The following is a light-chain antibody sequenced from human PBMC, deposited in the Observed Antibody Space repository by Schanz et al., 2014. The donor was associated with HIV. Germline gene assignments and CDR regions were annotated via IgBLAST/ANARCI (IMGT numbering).Light chain of an antibody. Sequence: QSALTQPASVSGSPGQSITISCTGTSSDVGGYKYVSWYQQYPGKAPKLIIFDVDNRPSGVSNRFSGSKSGNTASLTISGLQAEDEADYYCSSYTSSSTKVFRGGTKLTVL. V-gene: IGLV2-14*01. CDR2: DVD. CDR1: SSDVGGYKY. CDR3: SSYTSSSTKV. J-gene: IGLJ3*02.